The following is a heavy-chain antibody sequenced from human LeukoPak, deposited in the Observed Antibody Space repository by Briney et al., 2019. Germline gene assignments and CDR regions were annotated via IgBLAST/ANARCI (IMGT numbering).Heavy chain of an antibody. Sequence: SETLSLTCTVSGGSISSYYWSWIRQPAGKGLEWIGRIYTSGSTNYNPSLKSRVTMSVDTSKNQFSLKLSFVPAGDTAVYYCARAVFWGVYFFNYWGQETLVTVSS. CDR3: ARAVFWGVYFFNY. V-gene: IGHV4-4*07. CDR1: GGSISSYY. D-gene: IGHD3-3*01. J-gene: IGHJ4*02. CDR2: IYTSGST.